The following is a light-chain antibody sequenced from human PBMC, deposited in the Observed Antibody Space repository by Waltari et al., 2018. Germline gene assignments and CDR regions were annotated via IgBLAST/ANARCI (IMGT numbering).Light chain of an antibody. CDR3: QTGGHGTWV. Sequence: QLVLTQSPSASASLGASVKLTCTLSSGHSSNVIARLQQQPAKGPRYLMTVNSDGSHSKGDKIPDRFSGSSSGTEHYLTISSLQSEDEADYYCQTGGHGTWVFGGGTKLTVL. CDR1: SGHSSNV. V-gene: IGLV4-69*01. CDR2: VNSDGSH. J-gene: IGLJ3*02.